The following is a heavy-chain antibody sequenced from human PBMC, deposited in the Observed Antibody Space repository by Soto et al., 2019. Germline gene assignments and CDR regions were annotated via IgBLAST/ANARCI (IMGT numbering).Heavy chain of an antibody. J-gene: IGHJ4*02. D-gene: IGHD3-10*01. Sequence: QVQLVESGGGVVQPGRSLRLSCAASGFTFSSYGMHWVRQAPGKGLEWVAVIWYDGSNKYYADSVKGRFTISRDNSKNTLYLKMDSLRAEDTAVYYCGRGTGQNYGNLDYWGQGTVVTVSS. CDR1: GFTFSSYG. CDR2: IWYDGSNK. V-gene: IGHV3-33*01. CDR3: GRGTGQNYGNLDY.